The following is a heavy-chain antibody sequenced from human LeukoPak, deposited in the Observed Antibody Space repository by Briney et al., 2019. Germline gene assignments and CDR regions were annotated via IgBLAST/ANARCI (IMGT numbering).Heavy chain of an antibody. J-gene: IGHJ4*02. CDR1: GFTFSSYA. CDR2: ISGSGGST. Sequence: TGGSLRLSCAASGFTFSSYAMSWVPQAPGKGLEWVSAISGSGGSTYYADSVKGRFTVSRDNSKNTVYLQMSSLRAEDTAVYYCVKGGGYCSSSSCPPPYYFDYWGQGTLVTVSS. D-gene: IGHD2-2*01. V-gene: IGHV3-23*01. CDR3: VKGGGYCSSSSCPPPYYFDY.